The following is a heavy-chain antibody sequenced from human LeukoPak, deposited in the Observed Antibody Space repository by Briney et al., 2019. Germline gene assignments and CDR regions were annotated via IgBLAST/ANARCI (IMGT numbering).Heavy chain of an antibody. CDR3: ARGNQPLRDFDY. Sequence: SETLSLTCAVYGGSFGGYYWSWIRQPPGKGLEWTGEINHSGSTNYNPSLKSRVTISVDTSKNQFSLKLSSVTAADTAVYYCARGNQPLRDFDYWGQGTLVTVSS. CDR1: GGSFGGYY. D-gene: IGHD2-2*01. CDR2: INHSGST. J-gene: IGHJ4*02. V-gene: IGHV4-34*01.